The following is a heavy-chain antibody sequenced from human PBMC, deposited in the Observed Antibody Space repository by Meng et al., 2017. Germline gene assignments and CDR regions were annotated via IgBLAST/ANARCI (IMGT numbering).Heavy chain of an antibody. D-gene: IGHD6-13*01. CDR3: ATGAAAADH. J-gene: IGHJ4*02. CDR2: IERKSDGGTI. V-gene: IGHV3-15*04. CDR1: GLRFTDAW. Sequence: VRLVGLGGGLVKPGGSLRLSCVASGLRFTDAWMSWVRQAPGKGLEWVGRIERKSDGGTIYYAAPVKGRFTISRDDSKNTLYLQMDSLINEDTAVYFCATGAAAADHWGQGTLVTVSS.